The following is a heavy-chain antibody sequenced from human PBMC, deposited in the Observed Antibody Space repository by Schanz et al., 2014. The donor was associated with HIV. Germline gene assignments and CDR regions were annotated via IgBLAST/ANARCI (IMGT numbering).Heavy chain of an antibody. V-gene: IGHV1-8*01. Sequence: QVRLVQSGAEVKKPGASVTVSCKASTFSDIDINWVRQGAGQGLEWMGWLNLKSGHTGYAQKFQGRVTVNMYTSRRTIYMQLSGLRSEDTAVYYCARAGLWYKSGDFYGSAFDVWGQGTRVVVSS. CDR3: ARAGLWYKSGDFYGSAFDV. CDR2: LNLKSGHT. J-gene: IGHJ3*01. CDR1: TFSDID. D-gene: IGHD1-20*01.